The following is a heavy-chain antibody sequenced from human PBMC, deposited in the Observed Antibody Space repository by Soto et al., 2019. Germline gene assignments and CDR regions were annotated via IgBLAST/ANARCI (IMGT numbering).Heavy chain of an antibody. CDR2: INPSGDST. Sequence: ASVKFSCKASGSTFSSYYMHWVRQAPGQGLEWMGVINPSGDSTTYAQRFQGRVSMPRDTSTSTLYMELSSLRSGDTAVYYCARDWEFGYWGQGTLVTVSS. V-gene: IGHV1-46*01. J-gene: IGHJ4*02. CDR1: GSTFSSYY. CDR3: ARDWEFGY. D-gene: IGHD3-10*01.